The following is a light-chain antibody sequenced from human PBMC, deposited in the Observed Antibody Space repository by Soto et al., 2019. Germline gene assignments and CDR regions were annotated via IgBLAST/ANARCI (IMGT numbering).Light chain of an antibody. CDR2: LRS. V-gene: IGKV2-28*01. CDR1: QSLLHSKGYNY. CDR3: MQALQPPRT. J-gene: IGKJ1*01. Sequence: DRVRTHSPRSLRVTPGEPASISCRSRQSLLHSKGYNYVDWYLQKAGQPPQLLIYLRSNRASGVPDRFSASGSGTDFTLKISRVEAEDVGVYYCMQALQPPRTSGKGPKVDIK.